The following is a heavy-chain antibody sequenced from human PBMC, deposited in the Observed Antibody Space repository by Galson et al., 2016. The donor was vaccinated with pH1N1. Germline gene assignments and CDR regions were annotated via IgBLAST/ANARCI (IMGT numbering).Heavy chain of an antibody. Sequence: SLRLSCAASGFTCAHYMEWFRQAPGKGLEWVGRIRHKDYGYTTEYAASVRGRFTISRDENSLYLQMNSLKVEDTAVYFCARIQPAVLNAHDFWGQGTLVSVSS. CDR2: IRHKDYGYTT. V-gene: IGHV3-72*01. D-gene: IGHD2-8*01. J-gene: IGHJ4*02. CDR3: ARIQPAVLNAHDF. CDR1: GFTCAHY.